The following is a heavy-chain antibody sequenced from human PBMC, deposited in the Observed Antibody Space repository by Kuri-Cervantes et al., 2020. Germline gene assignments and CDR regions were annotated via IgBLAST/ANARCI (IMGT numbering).Heavy chain of an antibody. Sequence: GGSLRLSCAASGFTFSNAWMSWVRQAPGKGLEWVGRIKSKTDGGTTDYAAPVKGRFTISRDNSKNTLYLQMNSLRAEDTAVYYCAKGRAYYDSSGYSPGFDYWGQGTLVTVSS. D-gene: IGHD3-22*01. V-gene: IGHV3-15*01. CDR1: GFTFSNAW. J-gene: IGHJ4*02. CDR2: IKSKTDGGTT. CDR3: AKGRAYYDSSGYSPGFDY.